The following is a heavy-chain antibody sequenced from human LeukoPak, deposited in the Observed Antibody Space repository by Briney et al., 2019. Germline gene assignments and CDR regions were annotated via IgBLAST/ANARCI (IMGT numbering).Heavy chain of an antibody. Sequence: GGSLRLSCAASQSTFYSYWMHWVRQVPGKGLAWVSRVNSDVTSTSYADSVKGRFAVSRDNTKNTLYLQMDSLRVDDTAVYYCAGGGFSGFDRWGQGIVVTVSS. J-gene: IGHJ4*02. CDR1: QSTFYSYW. CDR2: VNSDVTST. V-gene: IGHV3-74*01. CDR3: AGGGFSGFDR. D-gene: IGHD4-23*01.